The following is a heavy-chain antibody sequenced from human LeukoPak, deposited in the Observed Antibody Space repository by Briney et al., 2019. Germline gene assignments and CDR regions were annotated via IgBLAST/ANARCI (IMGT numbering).Heavy chain of an antibody. V-gene: IGHV1-46*01. Sequence: AASVKVSCKASGYTFTSYYMHWVRQAPGQGLEWMGIINPSGGSTSYAQKFQGRVTMTRNTSISTAYMELSSLRSEDTAVYYCARAYYDAFDIWGQGTMVTVSS. D-gene: IGHD1-26*01. CDR2: INPSGGST. CDR3: ARAYYDAFDI. J-gene: IGHJ3*02. CDR1: GYTFTSYY.